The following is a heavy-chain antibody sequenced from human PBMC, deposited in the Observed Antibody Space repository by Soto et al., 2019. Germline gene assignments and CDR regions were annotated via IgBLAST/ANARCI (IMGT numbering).Heavy chain of an antibody. CDR3: GNYCAGRGDGTIDF. D-gene: IGHD1-1*01. J-gene: IGHJ4*02. CDR1: GYTFTSYD. Sequence: QVQLVQSGAEVKKPGASVKVSGKASGYTFTSYDINWVRQATGQGLEWMGWMNPNSGNTGYAQKFQGRVTMTWDTSRDIAYIELRLLRSEVRAVYYGGNYCAGRGDGTIDFWGQGTLVTVSS. V-gene: IGHV1-8*01. CDR2: MNPNSGNT.